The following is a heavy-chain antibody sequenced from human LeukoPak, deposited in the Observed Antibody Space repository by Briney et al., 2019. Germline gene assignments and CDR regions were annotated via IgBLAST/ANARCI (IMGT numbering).Heavy chain of an antibody. Sequence: EASVKVSCKTSGDTFTSYDINWVRQATGQGVEWMGWMNLRSGNTIYTQKFQGRVAMTRDTSTSTAYMELRSLRSEDTAVYYCARGGTLVQGVTILYGMDVWGQGTTVTVSS. CDR3: ARGGTLVQGVTILYGMDV. CDR2: MNLRSGNT. D-gene: IGHD3-10*01. J-gene: IGHJ6*02. V-gene: IGHV1-8*01. CDR1: GDTFTSYD.